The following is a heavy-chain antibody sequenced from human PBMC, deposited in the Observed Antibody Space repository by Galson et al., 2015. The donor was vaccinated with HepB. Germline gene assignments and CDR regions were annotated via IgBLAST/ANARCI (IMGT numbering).Heavy chain of an antibody. CDR3: ARDGARKQNYYDSSGYYDYYGMDV. CDR1: GYTFTSYG. V-gene: IGHV1-18*01. D-gene: IGHD3-22*01. Sequence: SVKVSCKASGYTFTSYGISWVRQAPGQGLEWMGWISAYNGNTNYAQKLQGRVTMTTDTSTSTAYMELRSLRSDDTAVYYCARDGARKQNYYDSSGYYDYYGMDVWGQGTTVTVSS. J-gene: IGHJ6*02. CDR2: ISAYNGNT.